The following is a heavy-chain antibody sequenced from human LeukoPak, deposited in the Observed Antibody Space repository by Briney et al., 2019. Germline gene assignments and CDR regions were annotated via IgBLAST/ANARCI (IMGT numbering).Heavy chain of an antibody. D-gene: IGHD2-15*01. V-gene: IGHV1-8*01. J-gene: IGHJ6*02. Sequence: ASVKVSCKASGYTFTSYDTNWVRQATGQGLEWTGWMNPNSGNTGYAQKFQGRVTMTRNTSISTAYMELSSLRSEDTAVYYCARGGYCSGGSCYSYYYYGMDVWGQGTTVTVSS. CDR1: GYTFTSYD. CDR2: MNPNSGNT. CDR3: ARGGYCSGGSCYSYYYYGMDV.